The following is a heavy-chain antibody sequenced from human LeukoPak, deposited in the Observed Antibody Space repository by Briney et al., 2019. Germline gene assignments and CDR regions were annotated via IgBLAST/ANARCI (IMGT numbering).Heavy chain of an antibody. Sequence: PSETLSLTCTVSGGSISSYYWSWIRQPPGKGLEWFGYIYYSGSTNYNPSLKSRVTISVDTSKNQFSLKLSSVTAADTAVYYCARAYGGNSVPLDWGQGTLVTVSS. V-gene: IGHV4-59*01. J-gene: IGHJ4*02. CDR2: IYYSGST. D-gene: IGHD4-23*01. CDR3: ARAYGGNSVPLD. CDR1: GGSISSYY.